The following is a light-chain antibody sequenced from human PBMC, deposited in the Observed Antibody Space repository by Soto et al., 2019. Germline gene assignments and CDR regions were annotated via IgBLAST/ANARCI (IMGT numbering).Light chain of an antibody. J-gene: IGLJ1*01. CDR2: DVI. CDR1: SSDVGGYNR. Sequence: QSALTQPRSVSGSPGQSVTISCTGTSSDVGGYNRVSWFQQHPGKAPKLMIYDVIKRPSGVPDRFSGSKSDSTASLTISGLQAEDEADYYCCSYAGSYTYVFGTGTKLTVL. CDR3: CSYAGSYTYV. V-gene: IGLV2-11*01.